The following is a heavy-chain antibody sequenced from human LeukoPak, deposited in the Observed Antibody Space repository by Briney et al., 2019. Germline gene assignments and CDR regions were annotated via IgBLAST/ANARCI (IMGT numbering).Heavy chain of an antibody. Sequence: GGSLRLSCAASGFTFSSYAMSWVRQAPGKGLEWVSVIYSGGSTYYADSVKGRFTISRDNSKNTLYLQMNSLRAEDTAVYYCARDAKGLLWFGESLNWGQGTLVTVSS. CDR1: GFTFSSYA. V-gene: IGHV3-53*01. D-gene: IGHD3-10*01. CDR2: IYSGGST. CDR3: ARDAKGLLWFGESLN. J-gene: IGHJ4*02.